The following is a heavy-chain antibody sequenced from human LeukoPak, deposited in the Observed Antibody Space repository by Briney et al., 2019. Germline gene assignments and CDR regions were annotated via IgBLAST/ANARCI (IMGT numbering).Heavy chain of an antibody. D-gene: IGHD5-12*01. CDR2: ISSSSSYI. Sequence: PGGSLRLSCAASGFTFSSYSMNWVRQAPGKGLEWVSSISSSSSYIYYADSVKGRFTISRDNAKNSLYLQMNSLRAEDTAVYYCAAAKSGYVTRDYWGQGTLVTVSS. CDR3: AAAKSGYVTRDY. V-gene: IGHV3-21*01. J-gene: IGHJ4*02. CDR1: GFTFSSYS.